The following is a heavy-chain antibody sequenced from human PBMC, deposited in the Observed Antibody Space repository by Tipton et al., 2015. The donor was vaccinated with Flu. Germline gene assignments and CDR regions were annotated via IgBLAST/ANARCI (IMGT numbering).Heavy chain of an antibody. CDR1: GDTSRIFS. V-gene: IGHV1-69*01. CDR3: TKALRPYYYDTSGYWFDPFDF. D-gene: IGHD3-22*01. Sequence: QSGPEVKRSGSSVKVSCKASGDTSRIFSFNWVRQAPGQGLEWMGGIIPLFRTTNYAEKFQGRVTIAADDSTSTAYMELRSLRSEDTAVYYCTKALRPYYYDTSGYWFDPFDFWGQGTLVTVSS. J-gene: IGHJ4*02. CDR2: IIPLFRTT.